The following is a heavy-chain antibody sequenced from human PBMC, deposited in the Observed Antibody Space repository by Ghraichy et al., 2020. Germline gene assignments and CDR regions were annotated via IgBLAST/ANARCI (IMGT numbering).Heavy chain of an antibody. CDR1: GYTFTGYY. J-gene: IGHJ5*02. CDR2: INPNSGGT. D-gene: IGHD3-22*01. V-gene: IGHV1-2*02. CDR3: ARDHEYYYDSSGHHWFDP. Sequence: ASVKVSCKASGYTFTGYYMHWVRQAPGQGLEWMGWINPNSGGTNYAQKFQGRVTMTRDTSISTAYMELSRLRSDDTAVYYCARDHEYYYDSSGHHWFDPWGQGTLVTVSS.